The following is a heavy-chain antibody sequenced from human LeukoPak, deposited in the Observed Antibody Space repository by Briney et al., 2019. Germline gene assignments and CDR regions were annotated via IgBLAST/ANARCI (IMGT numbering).Heavy chain of an antibody. Sequence: KTSETLSLTCTVSGGSISSSSYYWGWIRQPPGKGLEWIGSIYYSGSTYYNPSLKSRVTISVDTSKNQFSLKLSSVTAADTAVYYCARTKRHYYDSSGYYFPYYFDYWGQGTLVTVSS. CDR3: ARTKRHYYDSSGYYFPYYFDY. J-gene: IGHJ4*02. D-gene: IGHD3-22*01. V-gene: IGHV4-39*01. CDR2: IYYSGST. CDR1: GGSISSSSYY.